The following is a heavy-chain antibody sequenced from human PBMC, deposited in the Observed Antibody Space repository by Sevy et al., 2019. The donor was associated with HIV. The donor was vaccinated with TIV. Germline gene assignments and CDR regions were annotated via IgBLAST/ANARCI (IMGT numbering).Heavy chain of an antibody. CDR1: GFTFGDYA. J-gene: IGHJ5*02. D-gene: IGHD2-8*02. V-gene: IGHV3-49*03. CDR2: LRSKAYGGTT. CDR3: TRASKSYWWYPDQGNWFDP. Sequence: GGSLRLSCTASGFTFGDYAMSWFRLAPGKGLEWVGFLRSKAYGGTTEYAASVKGRFTISRDDSKSIAYLQMNSLKTEDTAVYYCTRASKSYWWYPDQGNWFDPWGQGTLVTVSS.